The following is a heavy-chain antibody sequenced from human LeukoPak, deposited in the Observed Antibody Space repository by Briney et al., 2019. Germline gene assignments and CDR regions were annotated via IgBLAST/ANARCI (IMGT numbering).Heavy chain of an antibody. J-gene: IGHJ4*02. CDR2: IYYSGST. Sequence: SETLSLTCTVSGGSISSGDYYWSWIRQPPGKGLEWIGYIYYSGSTNYNPSLKSRVTISVDTSKNQFSLKLSSVTAADTAVYYCASNSRGYFDYWGQGTLVTVSS. V-gene: IGHV4-61*08. CDR3: ASNSRGYFDY. CDR1: GGSISSGDYY. D-gene: IGHD3-10*01.